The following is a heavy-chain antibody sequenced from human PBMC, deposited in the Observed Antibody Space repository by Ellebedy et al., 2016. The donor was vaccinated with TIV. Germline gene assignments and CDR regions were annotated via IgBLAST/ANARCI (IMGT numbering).Heavy chain of an antibody. Sequence: SLKISXAVSGSAFDKYAMHWVRQVPGKGLEWVSGFLYDGKTIGYADSVKGRFTVSRDNAKNSLYLQMSSLRPEDTALYYCVKDTTPGGADSWGQGTLVTVSS. CDR1: GSAFDKYA. D-gene: IGHD4-17*01. J-gene: IGHJ4*02. CDR3: VKDTTPGGADS. V-gene: IGHV3-9*01. CDR2: FLYDGKTI.